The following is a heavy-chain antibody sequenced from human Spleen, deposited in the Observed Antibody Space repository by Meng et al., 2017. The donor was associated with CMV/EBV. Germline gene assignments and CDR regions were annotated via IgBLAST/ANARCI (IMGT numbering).Heavy chain of an antibody. V-gene: IGHV3-73*01. Sequence: SGCTFSDSARHWVRQAPGKGLQWVGRIRSKVNSYVTAYTESVKGRFTISRDDSKNTAYLQMNSLKTEDTAVYYCAREGYTGYDSDFDYWGQGTLVTVSS. J-gene: IGHJ4*02. CDR2: IRSKVNSYVT. CDR1: GCTFSDSA. CDR3: AREGYTGYDSDFDY. D-gene: IGHD5-12*01.